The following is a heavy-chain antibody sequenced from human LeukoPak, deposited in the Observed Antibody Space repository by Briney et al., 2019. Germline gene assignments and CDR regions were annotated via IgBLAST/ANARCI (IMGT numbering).Heavy chain of an antibody. D-gene: IGHD3-10*01. CDR1: GFTYSSYS. CDR2: ISTSSAYI. CDR3: AKDRLITMVRGVTGMDV. V-gene: IGHV3-21*01. J-gene: IGHJ6*02. Sequence: GGSLRLSCAASGFTYSSYSMSWVRQAPGKGLEWVSSISTSSAYIYYAASVRGRFTISRDNAKNSLYLQMNSLRAEDTAVYYCAKDRLITMVRGVTGMDVWGQGTTVTVSS.